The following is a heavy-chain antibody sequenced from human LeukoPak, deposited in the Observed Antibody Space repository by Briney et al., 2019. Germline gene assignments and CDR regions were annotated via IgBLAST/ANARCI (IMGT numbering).Heavy chain of an antibody. CDR3: GTDSDGGGFSYYYGMDV. CDR2: IKSKTDGGTT. J-gene: IGHJ6*02. Sequence: GGSLRLSCAASGFTFSNAWMSWVRQAPGKGLEWVGRIKSKTDGGTTDYAAPVKGRFTISRDDSKNTLYLQMNSLKTEDTAVYYCGTDSDGGGFSYYYGMDVWGQGTTVTVSS. D-gene: IGHD3-16*01. V-gene: IGHV3-15*01. CDR1: GFTFSNAW.